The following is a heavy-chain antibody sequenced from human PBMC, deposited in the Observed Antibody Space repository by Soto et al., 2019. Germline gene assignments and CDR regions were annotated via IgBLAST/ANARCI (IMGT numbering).Heavy chain of an antibody. Sequence: ASVKVSCKASGYIFTNYYIHWVRQAPGQGLEWMAIINPLPTSGSTNYAQKFQGRVTVTRDTSTSTVYLELSSLRSDDTAVYCCARDLAAAAYWGQGTLVTVSS. J-gene: IGHJ4*02. CDR2: INPLPTSGST. CDR3: ARDLAAAAY. CDR1: GYIFTNYY. V-gene: IGHV1-46*01. D-gene: IGHD6-13*01.